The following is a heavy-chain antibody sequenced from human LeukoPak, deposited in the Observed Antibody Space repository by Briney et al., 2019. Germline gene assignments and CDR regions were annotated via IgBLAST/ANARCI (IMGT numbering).Heavy chain of an antibody. V-gene: IGHV4-34*01. J-gene: IGHJ4*02. CDR1: GGSFSGYY. CDR2: INHSGST. Sequence: SETLSLTCAVYGGSFSGYYWSWIRQPPGKGLEWIGEINHSGSTNYNPSLKSRVTISVDTSKNQFSLKLSSVTAADTAVYYCANVGTDGYNSWGQGTLVTVSS. D-gene: IGHD5-24*01. CDR3: ANVGTDGYNS.